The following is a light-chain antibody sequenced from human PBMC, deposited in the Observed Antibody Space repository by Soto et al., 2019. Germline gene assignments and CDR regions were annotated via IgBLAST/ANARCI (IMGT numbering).Light chain of an antibody. CDR2: EVN. CDR3: GAHAGSNTWV. CDR1: SGDVGAYNY. V-gene: IGLV2-8*01. J-gene: IGLJ3*02. Sequence: QSVLTQSPPASASPGQSVTISCTGSSGDVGAYNYVSWYQQHPGKAPKLIIYEVNKRPSGVPDRFSGSKSGITASLTVSGLQADDEADYYCGAHAGSNTWVFGGGTKVTVL.